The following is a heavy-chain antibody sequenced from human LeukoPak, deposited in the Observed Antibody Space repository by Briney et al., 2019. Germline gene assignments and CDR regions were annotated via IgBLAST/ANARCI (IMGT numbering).Heavy chain of an antibody. CDR1: GFTFSSYG. V-gene: IGHV3-33*06. J-gene: IGHJ4*02. CDR3: AKEHKYSSSWYYFDY. D-gene: IGHD6-13*01. CDR2: IWYDGSNK. Sequence: GGSLRLSCAASGFTFSSYGMHWVRQAPGKGLEWVAVIWYDGSNKYYADSVKGRFTISRDNSKNTLYLQMNSLRAEDTAIYYCAKEHKYSSSWYYFDYWGQGTLVTVSS.